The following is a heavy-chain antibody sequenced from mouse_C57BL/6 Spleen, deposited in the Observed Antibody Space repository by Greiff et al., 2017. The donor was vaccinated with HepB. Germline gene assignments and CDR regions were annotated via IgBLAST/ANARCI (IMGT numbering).Heavy chain of an antibody. D-gene: IGHD1-1*01. CDR1: GYTFTSYW. V-gene: IGHV1-61*01. J-gene: IGHJ3*01. CDR2: IYPSDSET. CDR3: AVYGSSYSAWFAY. Sequence: QVQLQQPGAELVRPGSSVKLSCKASGYTFTSYWMDWVKQRPGQGLEWIGNIYPSDSETHYNQKFKDKATLTVDKSSSTAYMQLSSLTSEDSAVYYCAVYGSSYSAWFAYWGQGTLVTVSA.